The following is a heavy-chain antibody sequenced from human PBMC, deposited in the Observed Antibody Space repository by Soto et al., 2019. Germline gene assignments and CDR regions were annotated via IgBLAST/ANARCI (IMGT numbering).Heavy chain of an antibody. CDR1: GFPLRSYE. D-gene: IGHD6-19*01. CDR2: ISYDGSNT. CDR3: ARSNGWYYFDY. Sequence: QVQLVESGGGVVQPGRSLRLSCAASGFPLRSYEMNWVRKAPGKGLEWVAVISYDGSNTYYEDSVKGRFTISRDNSKNTLYLQMNGLRADDTAVYYCARSNGWYYFDYWGQGTPVTVSS. J-gene: IGHJ4*02. V-gene: IGHV3-30-3*01.